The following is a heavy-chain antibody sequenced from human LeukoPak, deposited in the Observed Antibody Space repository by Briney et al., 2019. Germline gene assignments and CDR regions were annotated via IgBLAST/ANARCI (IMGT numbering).Heavy chain of an antibody. CDR2: ISSSSSTI. D-gene: IGHD6-19*01. CDR3: ARIYSSGSY. J-gene: IGHJ4*02. CDR1: GFTFNSYS. V-gene: IGHV3-48*02. Sequence: GGSLTLSCAASGFTFNSYSNNWAREATGKGLESGSYISSSSSTIHYADSVKGRFTISRDNAKNSLYLQMNSLRDEDTAVYYCARIYSSGSYWGQGTLVTVSS.